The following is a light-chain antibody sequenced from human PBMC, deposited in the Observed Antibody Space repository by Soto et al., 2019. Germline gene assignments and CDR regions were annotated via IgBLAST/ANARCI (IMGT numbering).Light chain of an antibody. CDR1: QDISNY. CDR2: DAS. V-gene: IGKV1-33*01. J-gene: IGKJ5*01. CDR3: QQYDNLPPA. Sequence: DIQMTQSPSSLSASVGDRVTITCQASQDISNYFNWYQQKPGKAPKLLIYDASNLETGVPSRFSGSGSGTDFTFTISSLQPEDIATYSCQQYDNLPPAFGQGTRLEIK.